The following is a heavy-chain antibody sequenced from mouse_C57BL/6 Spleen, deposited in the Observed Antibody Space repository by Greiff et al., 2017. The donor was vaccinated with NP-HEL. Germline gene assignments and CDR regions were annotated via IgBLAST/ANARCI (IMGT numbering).Heavy chain of an antibody. J-gene: IGHJ2*01. CDR1: GYTFTDYY. CDR3: ARGGPYYYGSSFDY. Sequence: QVQLQQSGAELVRPGASVKLSCKASGYTFTDYYINWVKQRPGQGLEWIARIYPGSGNTYYNEKFKGKATLTAEKSSSTAYMQLSSLTSEDSAVYFCARGGPYYYGSSFDYWGQGTTLTVSS. D-gene: IGHD1-1*01. V-gene: IGHV1-76*01. CDR2: IYPGSGNT.